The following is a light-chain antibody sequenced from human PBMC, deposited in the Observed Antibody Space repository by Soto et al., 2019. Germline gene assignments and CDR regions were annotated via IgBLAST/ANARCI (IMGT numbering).Light chain of an antibody. Sequence: QSALTQPASVSGSPGQSITISCTGTSSDVGGYNYGYWYQQHPGKAPKLMIFEVSNRPSGVSNRFSGSKSGNTASLTISGLQAEDEADYYCSSYTISSTRLIVFGTGTKVTVL. CDR2: EVS. CDR1: SSDVGGYNY. J-gene: IGLJ1*01. V-gene: IGLV2-14*01. CDR3: SSYTISSTRLIV.